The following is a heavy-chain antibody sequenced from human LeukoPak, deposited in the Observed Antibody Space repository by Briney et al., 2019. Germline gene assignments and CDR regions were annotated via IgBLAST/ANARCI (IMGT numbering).Heavy chain of an antibody. CDR3: ARACVFTWNYYSLICDF. D-gene: IGHD3-10*01. V-gene: IGHV1-2*02. Sequence: ASVKVSCKASGYRITSLYMHWIRQAPGQGLEWMGWMNPDGDVANYAQKFQDRVTMTRDTSISTAYMDLSRLRSDDKVIYYCARACVFTWNYYSLICDFWGQGTLVSVSS. J-gene: IGHJ4*02. CDR2: MNPDGDVA. CDR1: GYRITSLY.